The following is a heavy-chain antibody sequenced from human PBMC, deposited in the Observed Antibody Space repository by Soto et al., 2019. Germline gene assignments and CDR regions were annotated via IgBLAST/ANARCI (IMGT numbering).Heavy chain of an antibody. CDR1: GFTFSSYS. CDR3: ARDPTRYGDYIVGYYYYYGMDV. Sequence: GGSLRLSCAASGFTFSSYSMNWVRQAPGKGLEWVSYISSSSSTIYYADSVKGRFTISRDNAKNSLYLQMNSLRDEDTAVYYCARDPTRYGDYIVGYYYYYGMDVWGQGTTVTVSS. V-gene: IGHV3-48*02. D-gene: IGHD4-17*01. CDR2: ISSSSSTI. J-gene: IGHJ6*02.